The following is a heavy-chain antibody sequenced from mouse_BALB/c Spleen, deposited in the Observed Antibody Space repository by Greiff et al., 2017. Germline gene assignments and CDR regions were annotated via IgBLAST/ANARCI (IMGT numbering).Heavy chain of an antibody. J-gene: IGHJ2*01. D-gene: IGHD1-2*01. Sequence: QVQLQQSGAELVRPGVSVKISCKGSGYTFTDYAMHWVKQSHAKSLEWIGVISTYYGDASYNQKLKGKATMTVDKSSSTAYMELARLTSEDSAIYYCARGEASHYGRNYFDYWGQGTTLTVSS. CDR2: ISTYYGDA. CDR1: GYTFTDYA. CDR3: ARGEASHYGRNYFDY. V-gene: IGHV1S137*01.